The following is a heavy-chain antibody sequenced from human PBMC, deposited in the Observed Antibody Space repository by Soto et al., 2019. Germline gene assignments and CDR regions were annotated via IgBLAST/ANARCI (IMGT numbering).Heavy chain of an antibody. CDR1: GGDISTYY. D-gene: IGHD3-3*01. V-gene: IGHV4-4*07. CDR3: ARGQRFSDWFDP. Sequence: QVQLQESGPGLVKPSETLSLTCTVSGGDISTYYWTWIRQPAGKGLEWIGRIYSSGSTKYNPSLKSRVTMSLDTSQNQFSLRLSSVTAADTAVYYCARGQRFSDWFDPWGQGTLVTVSS. CDR2: IYSSGST. J-gene: IGHJ5*02.